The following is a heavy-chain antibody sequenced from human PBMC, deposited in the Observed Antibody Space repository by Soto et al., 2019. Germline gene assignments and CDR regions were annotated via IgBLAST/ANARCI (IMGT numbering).Heavy chain of an antibody. V-gene: IGHV1-46*01. CDR3: ALDCPITSCYVGY. CDR1: GYTFTSYY. D-gene: IGHD2-2*01. J-gene: IGHJ4*02. Sequence: ASVKVSCKASGYTFTSYYMHWVRQAPGQGLEWMGIINPSGGSTSYAQKFRGRVTMTTDASTSTAYMELRSLRYDDTAMYYCALDCPITSCYVGYWGQGTLVTVSS. CDR2: INPSGGST.